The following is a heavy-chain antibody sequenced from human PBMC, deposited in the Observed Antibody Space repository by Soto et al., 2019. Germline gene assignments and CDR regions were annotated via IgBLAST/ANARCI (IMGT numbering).Heavy chain of an antibody. CDR3: ARLDRGSLDY. CDR2: ISSSSSYI. J-gene: IGHJ4*02. V-gene: IGHV3-21*01. Sequence: EVQLVESGGGLVKPGGSLRLSCAASGFTFSSHSMNWVRQAPGKGLEWGSSISSSSSYIYYADSVKGRFTISRDNAKNLVYLQMNSLRAEDTAVYYCARLDRGSLDYWGRGTLVTVSS. CDR1: GFTFSSHS. D-gene: IGHD6-25*01.